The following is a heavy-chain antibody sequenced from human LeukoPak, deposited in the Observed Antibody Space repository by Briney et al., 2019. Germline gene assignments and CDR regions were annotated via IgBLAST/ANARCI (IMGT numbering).Heavy chain of an antibody. J-gene: IGHJ3*02. Sequence: SETLSLTCSVSGGSINSGNYYWGWIRQPPGKGLEWIGSISYSGNTYYNPSLKSRVTISEDPSKNQFSLKLSSVTAADTAVYYCAREDGTSMDNAFDIWGQGTMVTVSS. D-gene: IGHD5-18*01. V-gene: IGHV4-39*07. CDR1: GGSINSGNYY. CDR3: AREDGTSMDNAFDI. CDR2: ISYSGNT.